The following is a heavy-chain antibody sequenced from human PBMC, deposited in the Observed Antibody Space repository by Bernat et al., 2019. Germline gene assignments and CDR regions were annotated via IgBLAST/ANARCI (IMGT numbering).Heavy chain of an antibody. CDR3: TTELDCSGGSCYYFDY. V-gene: IGHV3-15*01. Sequence: EVQLVESGGGLVKPGGSLRLSCAASGFTFSNAWMSWVRQAPGKGLEWVGRIKSKTDGGTTDYAAPVKGRFTISRDESKNTLYLQMNSLKTEDTAVYYCTTELDCSGGSCYYFDYWGQGTLVTVSS. CDR2: IKSKTDGGTT. J-gene: IGHJ4*02. CDR1: GFTFSNAW. D-gene: IGHD2-15*01.